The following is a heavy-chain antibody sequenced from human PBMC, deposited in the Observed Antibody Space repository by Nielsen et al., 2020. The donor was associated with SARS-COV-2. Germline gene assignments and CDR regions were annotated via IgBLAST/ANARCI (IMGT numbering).Heavy chain of an antibody. J-gene: IGHJ5*01. CDR1: GGSISTYY. CDR3: ARGNSSPNWFDS. Sequence: SETLSLTCTVSGGSISTYYWSWIRQPAGKGLEWIGRIFTSGSTTYNPSLKSRVTMSVDTSKNQFSLKLSSVTAADTAVYYCARGNSSPNWFDSWGQGTLVTVSS. D-gene: IGHD6-19*01. CDR2: IFTSGST. V-gene: IGHV4-4*07.